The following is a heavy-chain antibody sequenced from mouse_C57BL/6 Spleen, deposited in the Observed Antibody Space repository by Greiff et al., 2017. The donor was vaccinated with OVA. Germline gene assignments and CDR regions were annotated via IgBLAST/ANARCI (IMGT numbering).Heavy chain of an antibody. Sequence: QVQLQQPGAELVRPGSSVKLSCKASGYTFTSYWMDWVKQRPGQGLEWIGNIYPSDSETHYNQKFKGKATLTVDKSSSTAYMQLSSLTSEDSAGYYGARGAPDYAMDYWGQGTSVTVSS. CDR1: GYTFTSYW. J-gene: IGHJ4*01. CDR2: IYPSDSET. V-gene: IGHV1-61*01. CDR3: ARGAPDYAMDY.